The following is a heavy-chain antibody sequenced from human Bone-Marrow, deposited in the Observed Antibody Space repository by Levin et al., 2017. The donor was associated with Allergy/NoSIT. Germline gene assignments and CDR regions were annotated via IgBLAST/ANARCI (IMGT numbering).Heavy chain of an antibody. CDR1: GYSFTTNW. CDR2: IYPSDSDT. CDR3: ARVSYSGYEFGS. D-gene: IGHD5-12*01. Sequence: AASVKVSCKASGYSFTTNWIGWVRQMPGKGLEWIGVIYPSDSDTRYSPSFQGQVTISADKSIITTYLQWSSLKASDTAMYYCARVSYSGYEFGSWGQGTLVTVSS. J-gene: IGHJ4*02. V-gene: IGHV5-51*01.